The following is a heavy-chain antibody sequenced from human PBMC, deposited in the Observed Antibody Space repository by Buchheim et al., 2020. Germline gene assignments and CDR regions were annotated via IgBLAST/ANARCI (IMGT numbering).Heavy chain of an antibody. Sequence: QVLLQESGPGLVKPSETLSLTCTVSGCSISNYYWSWIRQPPGKGLDWIGYIYSSGGTNYNPSLTSRVSIPLDTSKNQFSLKLSSVTAADTAVYYCARGAHYDFARFDPWGQGTL. CDR2: IYSSGGT. CDR3: ARGAHYDFARFDP. D-gene: IGHD3-3*01. CDR1: GCSISNYY. V-gene: IGHV4-59*01. J-gene: IGHJ5*02.